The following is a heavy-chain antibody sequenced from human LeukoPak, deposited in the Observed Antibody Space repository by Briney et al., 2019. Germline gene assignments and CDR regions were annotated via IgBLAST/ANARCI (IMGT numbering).Heavy chain of an antibody. J-gene: IGHJ4*02. V-gene: IGHV1-2*02. D-gene: IGHD3-22*01. Sequence: ASVKVSCKASGYTFTGYYMHWVRQAPGQGLEWMGWINPNSGGTNYAQKFQGRVTMTRDTSISTAYMELSRLRSDDTAVYYCASLHYYDSSGYSFDYWGQGTLVTVSS. CDR2: INPNSGGT. CDR3: ASLHYYDSSGYSFDY. CDR1: GYTFTGYY.